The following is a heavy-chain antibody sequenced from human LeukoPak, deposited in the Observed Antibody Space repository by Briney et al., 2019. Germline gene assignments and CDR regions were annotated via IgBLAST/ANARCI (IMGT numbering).Heavy chain of an antibody. Sequence: ASVKVSCKASGYTFTGYYMHWVRQAPGQGLEWMGWINPNSGGTNYAQKFQGRVTMTRDTSISTAYMELSRLRSDGTAVYYCARGSRITIFGVVDYYMDVWGKGTTVTVSS. D-gene: IGHD3-3*01. CDR1: GYTFTGYY. V-gene: IGHV1-2*02. CDR2: INPNSGGT. J-gene: IGHJ6*03. CDR3: ARGSRITIFGVVDYYMDV.